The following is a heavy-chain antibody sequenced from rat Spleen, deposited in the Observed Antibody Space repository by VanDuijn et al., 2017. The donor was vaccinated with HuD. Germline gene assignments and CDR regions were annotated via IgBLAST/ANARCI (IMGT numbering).Heavy chain of an antibody. CDR2: IIYDGSRT. J-gene: IGHJ2*01. CDR1: GFTFSDYA. V-gene: IGHV5-17*01. Sequence: EVQLVESGGGLVQPGRSLKLSCAASGFTFSDYAMAWVRQAPKKGLEWVATIIYDGSRTYYRDSVKGRFTISRDNAKRILYLQIDSLRAEDTATYFCARQWDTRGQGVMVTVSS. D-gene: IGHD2-2*01. CDR3: ARQWDT.